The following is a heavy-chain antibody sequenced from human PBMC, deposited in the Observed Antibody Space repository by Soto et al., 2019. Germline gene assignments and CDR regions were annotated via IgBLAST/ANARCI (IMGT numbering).Heavy chain of an antibody. Sequence: QVQLVQSGAEVKKPGASVKVSCKASGYTFTSCGISWVRQAPGQGLEWMGWISAYNGNTNYAQKLQGRVTMTTDTSTSTAYMELRSLRSDDTAVYYCARARPAPGYCSSTSCSNYYYYGMDVWGQGTTVTVSS. J-gene: IGHJ6*02. D-gene: IGHD2-2*01. CDR1: GYTFTSCG. V-gene: IGHV1-18*01. CDR2: ISAYNGNT. CDR3: ARARPAPGYCSSTSCSNYYYYGMDV.